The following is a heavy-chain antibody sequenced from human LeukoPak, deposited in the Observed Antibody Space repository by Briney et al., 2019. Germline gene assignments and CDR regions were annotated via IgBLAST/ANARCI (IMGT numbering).Heavy chain of an antibody. Sequence: ASVKVSCKVSGYTLTELSMHWVRQAPGKGLEWMGGFDPEDGETIYAQKFQGRVTMTEDTSTDTAYMELSGLRSEDTAVYYCATDVPAAASRLYYYYGMDVWGQGTTVTVSS. V-gene: IGHV1-24*01. CDR1: GYTLTELS. CDR3: ATDVPAAASRLYYYYGMDV. J-gene: IGHJ6*02. CDR2: FDPEDGET. D-gene: IGHD6-13*01.